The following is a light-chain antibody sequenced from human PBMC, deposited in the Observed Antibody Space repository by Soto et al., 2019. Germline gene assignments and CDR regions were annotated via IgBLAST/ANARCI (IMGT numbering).Light chain of an antibody. J-gene: IGKJ1*01. V-gene: IGKV1-5*01. CDR2: DGY. Sequence: DIQMTQSPSTLSASVGDRVTITCRASQSISSWLAWYQHQPGKAPKLLIFDGYSLKSGVPSRFSGSGSGTDFTLTISSLQADDFATYDCQQYYSFPGTFGQGTKVEIK. CDR1: QSISSW. CDR3: QQYYSFPGT.